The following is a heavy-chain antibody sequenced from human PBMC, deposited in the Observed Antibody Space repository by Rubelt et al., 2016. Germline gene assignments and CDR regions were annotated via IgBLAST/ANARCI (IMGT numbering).Heavy chain of an antibody. D-gene: IGHD6-13*01. CDR3: ARMRGPYSSSGGEFDP. Sequence: QVQLVQSGAEVKKPGASVKVSCKASGYTFTSYAMHWVRQAPGQRLEWMGGINAGNGNTKYSQKFQGRVTITRDTSASTAYMELSSLRSEDTAVYYCARMRGPYSSSGGEFDPWGQGTLVTVSS. J-gene: IGHJ5*02. V-gene: IGHV1-3*01. CDR2: INAGNGNT. CDR1: GYTFTSYA.